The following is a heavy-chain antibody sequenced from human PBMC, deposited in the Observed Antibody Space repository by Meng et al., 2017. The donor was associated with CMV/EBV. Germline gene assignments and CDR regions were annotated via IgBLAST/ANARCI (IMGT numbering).Heavy chain of an antibody. D-gene: IGHD2-2*01. CDR3: AXGRPAAIRGGPFDY. Sequence: VELVHVWGELNDPGAAVKVSCKAAGYTFTSYDMHWLRQAPGQGLEWIGIINPSGGSTSYAQKFQGRVTMTRDTSTSTVYMELSSLRSEDTAVYYCAXGRPAAIRGGPFDYWGQGTLVTVSS. CDR1: GYTFTSYD. V-gene: IGHV1-46*01. CDR2: INPSGGST. J-gene: IGHJ4*02.